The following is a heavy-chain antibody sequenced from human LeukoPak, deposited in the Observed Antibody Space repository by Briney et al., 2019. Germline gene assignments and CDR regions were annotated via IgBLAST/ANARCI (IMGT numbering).Heavy chain of an antibody. CDR1: GFTFSDYA. J-gene: IGHJ4*02. CDR2: IGPIGVYT. CDR3: ARSPPGRTNWNYYDY. Sequence: PGGSLRLSCAASGFTFSDYAMHWVRQAPGKGLEFVSVIGPIGVYTYYANSVKGRFTISRYNSKSTVSLQMGSLRDEDMAVYYCARSPPGRTNWNYYDYWGRGTLVTVSS. D-gene: IGHD1-1*01. V-gene: IGHV3-64*01.